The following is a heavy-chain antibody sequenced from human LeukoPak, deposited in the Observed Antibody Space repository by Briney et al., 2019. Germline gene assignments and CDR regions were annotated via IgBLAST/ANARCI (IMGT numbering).Heavy chain of an antibody. J-gene: IGHJ4*02. V-gene: IGHV4-39*01. CDR1: RGSISTTNFY. CDR2: IYYTGGT. D-gene: IGHD2-15*01. CDR3: ARLGYCSGGSCYSFRKEQF. Sequence: PSETLSLTCSVSRGSISTTNFYWGWIRQPPGKGLEWIGSIYYTGGTYYNPSLKSRVTISVDTSKNQFSLKLNSVTAADTAVYYCARLGYCSGGSCYSFRKEQFWGQGTLVTVSS.